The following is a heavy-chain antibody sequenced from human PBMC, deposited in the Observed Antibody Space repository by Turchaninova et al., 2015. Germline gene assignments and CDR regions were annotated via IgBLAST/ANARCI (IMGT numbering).Heavy chain of an antibody. CDR1: GFSFSGSW. J-gene: IGHJ4*02. D-gene: IGHD6-19*01. CDR2: VRQDGSGN. Sequence: EVQLVESGGGLVQPGGSLRLSCAASGFSFSGSWMSWVRQTPGQGLGWGANVRQDGSGNHYLESVNGRVTISRDNAKNSLYLQMNSLRAEDTAVYYCARDLNGWYDYWGQGALVTVSS. V-gene: IGHV3-7*01. CDR3: ARDLNGWYDY.